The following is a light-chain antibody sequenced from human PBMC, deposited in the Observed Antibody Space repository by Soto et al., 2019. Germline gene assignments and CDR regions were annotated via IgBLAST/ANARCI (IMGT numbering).Light chain of an antibody. V-gene: IGLV2-14*01. CDR1: SSDVGGYNH. Sequence: QSVLTQPASVSGSPGQSITISCTGTSSDVGGYNHVSWYQQHPGKAPKLIIFEVRNRPSGVSDRFSASKSGNTASLTISGLQTEDEAVYYCSSYASISSYAFGTGTKLTVL. CDR3: SSYASISSYA. J-gene: IGLJ1*01. CDR2: EVR.